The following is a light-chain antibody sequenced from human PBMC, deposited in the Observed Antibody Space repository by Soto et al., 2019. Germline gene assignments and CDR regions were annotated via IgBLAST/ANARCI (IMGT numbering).Light chain of an antibody. V-gene: IGKV3-20*01. CDR3: QQYSSSPRT. J-gene: IGKJ5*01. CDR1: QSVSSY. CDR2: DAS. Sequence: EIVLTQSPATLSLSPGERATLSCRASQSVSSYLAWYQQKPGQAPRLLIYDASNRATGVPDRFSGSGSGTDFGLTISRLEPEDFAVYHCQQYSSSPRTFGQGTRLEIK.